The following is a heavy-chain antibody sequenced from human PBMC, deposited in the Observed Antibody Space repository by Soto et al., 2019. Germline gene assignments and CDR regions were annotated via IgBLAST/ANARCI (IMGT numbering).Heavy chain of an antibody. V-gene: IGHV1-46*01. CDR3: ARSSGGNFGIIIEGSNWFDP. D-gene: IGHD3-3*01. Sequence: ASVKVSCKAPGDTFTSYYLNWVRQAPGQGLEWMGVINPHGGSTKYAQKFQGRFTMTRDTSRSTVYMELSSLRSDDTAIYYCARSSGGNFGIIIEGSNWFDPWGQGTLVTVSS. J-gene: IGHJ5*02. CDR2: INPHGGST. CDR1: GDTFTSYY.